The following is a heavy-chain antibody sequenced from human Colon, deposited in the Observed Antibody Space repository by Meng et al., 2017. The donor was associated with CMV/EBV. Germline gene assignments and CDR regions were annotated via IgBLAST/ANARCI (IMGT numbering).Heavy chain of an antibody. V-gene: IGHV3-21*01. CDR3: AKALGFQDWGSSHDPFDV. CDR1: GFTFSSYA. D-gene: IGHD6-13*01. Sequence: GESLKISCAASGFTFSSYAMSWVRQAPGKGLEWVSFISRSSSYIYYADSVRGRFTISRDNAKNSLYLQMNSLRAEDSAVYYCAKALGFQDWGSSHDPFDVWGQGTMVTVSS. J-gene: IGHJ3*01. CDR2: ISRSSSYI.